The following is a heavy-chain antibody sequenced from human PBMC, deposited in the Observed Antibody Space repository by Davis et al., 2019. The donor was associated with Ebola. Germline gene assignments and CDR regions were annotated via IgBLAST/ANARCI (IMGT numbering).Heavy chain of an antibody. CDR2: INPHNGNT. J-gene: IGHJ4*02. CDR1: GYTFTSYG. CDR3: ARDGVVGAAASELY. Sequence: ASVKVSCKASGYTFTSYGITWVRQAPGQGLEWMGWINPHNGNTNYAQNVQGRVTMTTDTSTSTAYMEVGSLRSDDTAVYYCARDGVVGAAASELYWGQGTLVTVSS. D-gene: IGHD1-26*01. V-gene: IGHV1-18*04.